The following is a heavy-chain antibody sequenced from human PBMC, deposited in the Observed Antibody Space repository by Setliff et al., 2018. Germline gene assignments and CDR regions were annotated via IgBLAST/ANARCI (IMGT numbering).Heavy chain of an antibody. CDR1: GYTFTSSY. D-gene: IGHD3-3*01. CDR3: ARAPRLEWILPTFDY. J-gene: IGHJ4*02. CDR2: INPSGGST. V-gene: IGHV1-46*01. Sequence: ASVKVSCKASGYTFTSSYMHWVRQAPGQGLEWMGIINPSGGSTIYAQKFQGRVTMTRDTSTSTAYLELRSLRSDDTAVYYCARAPRLEWILPTFDYWGQGTPVTVSS.